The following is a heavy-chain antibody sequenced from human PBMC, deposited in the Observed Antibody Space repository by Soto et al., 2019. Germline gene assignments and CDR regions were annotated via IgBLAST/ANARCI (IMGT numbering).Heavy chain of an antibody. V-gene: IGHV4-4*02. Sequence: PSETLSLTCSVCGASIISNDWWIWIRQTPGKGLEWIGEIFHSGRTNYSPSFKGRVTISVDTSKSQFSLEMASVTAADTAVYHCARANLRSGWTFDHWGQGSPVTVSS. J-gene: IGHJ4*02. CDR2: IFHSGRT. D-gene: IGHD6-19*01. CDR3: ARANLRSGWTFDH. CDR1: GASIISNDW.